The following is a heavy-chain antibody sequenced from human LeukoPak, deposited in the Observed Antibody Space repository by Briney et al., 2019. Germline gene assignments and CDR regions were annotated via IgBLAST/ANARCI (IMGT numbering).Heavy chain of an antibody. CDR2: INPNSGGT. CDR3: ARSIVGATTFDY. V-gene: IGHV1-2*02. Sequence: GASVKVSCKASGYTFTGYYMHWVRQAPGQGLEWMGWINPNSGGTNYAQKFQGRVTMARDTSISTAYMELSRLRSDDTAVYYCARSIVGATTFDYWGQGTLVTVSS. CDR1: GYTFTGYY. J-gene: IGHJ4*02. D-gene: IGHD1-26*01.